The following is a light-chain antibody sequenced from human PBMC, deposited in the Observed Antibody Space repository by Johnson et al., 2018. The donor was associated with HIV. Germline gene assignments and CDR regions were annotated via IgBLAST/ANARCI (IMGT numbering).Light chain of an antibody. V-gene: IGLV1-51*01. Sequence: FVLTHPPSVSAAPGQKVTISCSGSTSNIGDNYVSWYRQLPGTAPKLLISANDKRPSGIPDRFSGSKSGTSATLGITGLQTGDEADYYCGTWDSSLRAFVFGTGTKVTVL. CDR3: GTWDSSLRAFV. J-gene: IGLJ1*01. CDR1: TSNIGDNY. CDR2: AND.